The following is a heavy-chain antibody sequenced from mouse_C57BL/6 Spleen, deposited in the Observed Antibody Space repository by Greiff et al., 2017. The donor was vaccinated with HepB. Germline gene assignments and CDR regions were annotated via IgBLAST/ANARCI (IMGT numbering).Heavy chain of an antibody. D-gene: IGHD2-4*01. J-gene: IGHJ4*01. Sequence: EVQLQQSGAELVRPGASVKLSCTASGFNIKDDYMHWVKQRPEQGLEWIGWIDPENGDTEYASKFQGKAPITADTSSNTAYLQLSSLTSEDTAVYYCTTVVLRRGAGAMDYWGQGTSVTVSS. V-gene: IGHV14-4*01. CDR3: TTVVLRRGAGAMDY. CDR1: GFNIKDDY. CDR2: IDPENGDT.